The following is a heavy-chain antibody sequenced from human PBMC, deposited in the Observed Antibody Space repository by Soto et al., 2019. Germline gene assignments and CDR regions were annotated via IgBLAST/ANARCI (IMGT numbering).Heavy chain of an antibody. CDR1: AYTFTGYY. CDR3: ARAAVGGEYYYFDY. V-gene: IGHV1-2*02. D-gene: IGHD2-15*01. J-gene: IGHJ4*02. Sequence: QVQLVQSGAEVKKPGASVMVSCKASAYTFTGYYIHCVRQAPGQGLEWMGWLNPNTGFTKYAHKFQGRVIMTRDTSISTAYMHLSSLTSDDTAIYYCARAAVGGEYYYFDYWGQGTLVTVSS. CDR2: LNPNTGFT.